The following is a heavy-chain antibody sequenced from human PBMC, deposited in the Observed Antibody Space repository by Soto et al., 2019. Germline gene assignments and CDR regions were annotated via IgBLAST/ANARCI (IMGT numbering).Heavy chain of an antibody. CDR3: ARDADILTGSDAFDI. CDR2: ISSSSSYT. CDR1: GFTFSDYY. J-gene: IGHJ3*02. V-gene: IGHV3-11*05. Sequence: QVQLVESGGGLVKPGGSLRLSCAASGFTFSDYYMSWIRRAPGKGLEWVSYISSSSSYTNYADSVKGRFTISRDNAKNSLYLQMNSLRAEDTAVYYCARDADILTGSDAFDIWGQGTMVTVSS. D-gene: IGHD3-9*01.